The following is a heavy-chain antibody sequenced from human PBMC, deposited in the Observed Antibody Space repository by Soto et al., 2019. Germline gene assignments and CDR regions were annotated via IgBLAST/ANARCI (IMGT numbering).Heavy chain of an antibody. Sequence: SETLSLTCTVSGGSISSYYWSWIRQPPGKGLEWIGYIYYSGSTNYNPSLKSRVTISVDTSKNQFSLKLSSVTAADTAVYYCARTYGSGSYTFDWFDPWGQGTLVTVSS. CDR2: IYYSGST. CDR1: GGSISSYY. CDR3: ARTYGSGSYTFDWFDP. J-gene: IGHJ5*02. V-gene: IGHV4-59*01. D-gene: IGHD3-10*01.